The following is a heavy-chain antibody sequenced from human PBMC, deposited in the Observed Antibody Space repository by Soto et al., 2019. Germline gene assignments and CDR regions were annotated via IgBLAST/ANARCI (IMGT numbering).Heavy chain of an antibody. CDR1: GGSITDNY. CDR3: ARALDYDFWGGRNWFDP. V-gene: IGHV4-59*01. CDR2: IYYTGIT. Sequence: SQTLSLTCTVSGGSITDNYWTWIRQSQGKGLEWVGYIYYTGITNYNPSLKRRVTISLDRSKNQFSLKLDSVTAADTAVYYCARALDYDFWGGRNWFDPWGQGTLVTVSS. J-gene: IGHJ5*02. D-gene: IGHD3-3*01.